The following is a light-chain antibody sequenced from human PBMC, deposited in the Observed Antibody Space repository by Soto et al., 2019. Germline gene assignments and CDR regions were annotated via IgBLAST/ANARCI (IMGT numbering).Light chain of an antibody. CDR2: YAS. V-gene: IGKV3-15*01. CDR1: QNVNTN. Sequence: EIVMTQSPATLSVSPGERATLSCRASQNVNTNLAWYQQKPGQAPRLLIYYASSRATGIPARFSGSGSGTEFTLPISSLQSEDFAVYYCQQYNNWPLTFGGGTKVESK. J-gene: IGKJ4*01. CDR3: QQYNNWPLT.